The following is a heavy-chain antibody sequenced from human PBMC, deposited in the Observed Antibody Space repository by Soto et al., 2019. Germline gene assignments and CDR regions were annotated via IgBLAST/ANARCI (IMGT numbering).Heavy chain of an antibody. CDR2: ISAYNGNT. V-gene: IGHV1-18*01. J-gene: IGHJ6*02. CDR3: ARAPNSDFWSGYSDAYYYYGMDV. CDR1: GYTFTSYG. Sequence: ASVKVSCKASGYTFTSYGISWVRQAPGQGLEWMGWISAYNGNTNYAQKLQGRVTMTTDTSTSTAYMELRSLRSDDAAVYYCARAPNSDFWSGYSDAYYYYGMDVWGQGTTVTVSS. D-gene: IGHD3-3*01.